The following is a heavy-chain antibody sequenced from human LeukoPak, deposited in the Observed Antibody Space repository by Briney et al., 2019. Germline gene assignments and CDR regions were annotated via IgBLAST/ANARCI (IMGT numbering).Heavy chain of an antibody. CDR2: IYYSGST. CDR1: GGSISSYY. J-gene: IGHJ5*02. D-gene: IGHD2-8*01. Sequence: SETLSLTCTVSGGSISSYYWSWIRQPPGKGLEWIGYIYYSGSTNYNPSLKSRVTISADRSKNQFSLNLRSVTAADTAVYYCARALSTNCFDPWGQGTLVTVSS. CDR3: ARALSTNCFDP. V-gene: IGHV4-59*12.